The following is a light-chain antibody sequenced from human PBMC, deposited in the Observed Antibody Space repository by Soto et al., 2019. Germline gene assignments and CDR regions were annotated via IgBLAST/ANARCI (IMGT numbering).Light chain of an antibody. V-gene: IGKV1-5*01. Sequence: DIQMTQSPSTLSASVGDRVTITCRASQSISSWFAWYQQKPGQAPKLLIHEASRLESGVPSRFSGSESGTEFTLTISGLHAEDSATYYCQQYTNFPLTFGGGTKVEIK. CDR1: QSISSW. CDR3: QQYTNFPLT. CDR2: EAS. J-gene: IGKJ4*01.